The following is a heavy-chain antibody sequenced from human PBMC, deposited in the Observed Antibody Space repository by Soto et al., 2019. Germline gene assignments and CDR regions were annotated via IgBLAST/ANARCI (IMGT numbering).Heavy chain of an antibody. CDR1: GGSVSNSY. CDR2: VYYSGST. V-gene: IGHV4-59*02. D-gene: IGHD3-3*01. CDR3: AKGKANTVFGVDTLFDY. Sequence: PSETLSLTCTVSGGSVSNSYWGWIRQPPGKGLEWVAYVYYSGSTNYNPSLGSRVTISVDKSKNMLYLQMSSLRAEDTAVYYCAKGKANTVFGVDTLFDYWGQGTLVTVSS. J-gene: IGHJ4*02.